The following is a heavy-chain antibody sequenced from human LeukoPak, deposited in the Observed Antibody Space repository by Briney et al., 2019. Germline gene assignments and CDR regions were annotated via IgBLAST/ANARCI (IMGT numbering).Heavy chain of an antibody. CDR3: ARHIGYCSSTSCSNFDH. V-gene: IGHV4-59*08. J-gene: IGHJ4*02. D-gene: IGHD2-2*03. Sequence: SETLSLTCTVSGGSISSYYWSWIRQPPGKGLEWIGYIYYSGSTNYNPSLKSRVTISVDTSKNQFSLKLSSVTAADTAVHYCARHIGYCSSTSCSNFDHWGQGTLVTVSS. CDR1: GGSISSYY. CDR2: IYYSGST.